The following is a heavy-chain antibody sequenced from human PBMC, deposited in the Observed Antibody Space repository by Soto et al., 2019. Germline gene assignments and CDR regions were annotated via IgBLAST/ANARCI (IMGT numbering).Heavy chain of an antibody. CDR2: ISGSGGST. V-gene: IGHV3-23*01. CDR1: GFTFSSYA. Sequence: GGSLRLSCAASGFTFSSYAMSWVRQAPGKGLEWVSAISGSGGSTYYADSVKGRFTISRDNSKNTLYLQMNSLRAEDTAVYYCAKVALTADDFWRGYSDYWGQGTLVTVSS. CDR3: AKVALTADDFWRGYSDY. J-gene: IGHJ4*02. D-gene: IGHD3-3*01.